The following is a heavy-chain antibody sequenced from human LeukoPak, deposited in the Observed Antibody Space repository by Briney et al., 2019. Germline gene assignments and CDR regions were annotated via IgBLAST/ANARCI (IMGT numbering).Heavy chain of an antibody. CDR1: GFTFSTYE. CDR3: ARGAAGGDFDY. D-gene: IGHD6-13*01. J-gene: IGHJ4*02. Sequence: PGGSLRLSCAASGFTFSTYEMDWVRQAPGKELEWVSYISSRGSSIYYADSVKGRFTMSRDNAKNSLYLQMSSLRVEDTAVYYCARGAAGGDFDYWGQGTLVTVSS. CDR2: ISSRGSSI. V-gene: IGHV3-48*03.